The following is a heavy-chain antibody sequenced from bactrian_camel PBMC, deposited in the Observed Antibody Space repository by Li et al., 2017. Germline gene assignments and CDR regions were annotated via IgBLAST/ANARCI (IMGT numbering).Heavy chain of an antibody. J-gene: IGHJ4*01. CDR2: IYTGADGPP. D-gene: IGHD7*01. CDR1: GPTYGKYC. Sequence: VQLVESGGGSVQAGGSLRLSCTDSGPTYGKYCMGWFRQAPGTEREEVAGIYTGADGPPYYGDSVKGRFTISQDKAKKTVYLQMNSLESAGTGMYYCAYDYVRFGATCRSPRLWQYWGQGTQVTVS. CDR3: AYDYVRFGATCRSPRLWQY. V-gene: IGHV3S54*01.